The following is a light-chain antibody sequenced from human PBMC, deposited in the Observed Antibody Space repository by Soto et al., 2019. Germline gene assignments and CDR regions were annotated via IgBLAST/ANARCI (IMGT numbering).Light chain of an antibody. Sequence: ATMAVSAAERATLTCSAIQRDSSNLAWSQQQPGQAPRLLICDASNKATGIPARFSCSGSRTEFTLTMRTLEPEDFALHYCQRRSNWPRTFGQGTKVDIK. CDR3: QRRSNWPRT. V-gene: IGKV3-11*01. CDR1: QRDSSN. J-gene: IGKJ1*01. CDR2: DAS.